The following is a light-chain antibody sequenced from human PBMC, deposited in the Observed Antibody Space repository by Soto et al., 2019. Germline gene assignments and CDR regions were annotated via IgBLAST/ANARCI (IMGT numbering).Light chain of an antibody. Sequence: EIVMTQSPASLSVSPGERATLSCRASQSVSSNLAWYQQKPGQAPRLLIYSASTRATGIPARFSGSGSGTEFSLTISSLQSEDFAVYYCQQYGSSPQTFGQGTKVDI. CDR1: QSVSSN. V-gene: IGKV3-15*01. CDR2: SAS. J-gene: IGKJ1*01. CDR3: QQYGSSPQT.